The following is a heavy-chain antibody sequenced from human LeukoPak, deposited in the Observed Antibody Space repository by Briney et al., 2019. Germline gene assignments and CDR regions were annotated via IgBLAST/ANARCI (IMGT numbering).Heavy chain of an antibody. V-gene: IGHV3-23*01. Sequence: GGSLRLSCAASGFTFSSYAMSWVRQAPGKGLEWVSAISGSGGSTYYADPVKGRFTISRDNSKNTLYLQMNSLRAEDTAVYYCAKVRGYYGGNSYWGQGTLVTVSS. J-gene: IGHJ4*02. CDR2: ISGSGGST. CDR3: AKVRGYYGGNSY. CDR1: GFTFSSYA. D-gene: IGHD4-23*01.